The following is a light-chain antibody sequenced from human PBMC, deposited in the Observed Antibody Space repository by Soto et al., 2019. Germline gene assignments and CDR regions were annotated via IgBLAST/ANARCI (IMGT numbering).Light chain of an antibody. CDR3: QQYDSSPRT. CDR1: QSVSSS. Sequence: EVVMTQSPATLSVSPGERATLSCRASQSVSSSLAWYQQKPGQAPRLLIYGASTRATGIPARFSGSGSETEFTLTISRLEPEDFAVYYCQQYDSSPRTFGQGTKVEIK. CDR2: GAS. J-gene: IGKJ1*01. V-gene: IGKV3-15*01.